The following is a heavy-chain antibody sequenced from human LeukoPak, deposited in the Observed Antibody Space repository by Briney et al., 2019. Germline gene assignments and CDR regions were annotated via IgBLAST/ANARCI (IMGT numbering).Heavy chain of an antibody. CDR1: GFTFTTYW. D-gene: IGHD6-19*01. CDR2: INQDGTEK. Sequence: GGSLRLSCAASGFTFTTYWMSWVRQAPGKGLEGVADINQDGTEKYYVDSVKGRFTISRDDAKRSLYLQMNSLRVEDTALYYCARDSTTGSSGWYGYFHHWGQGTLVTVSS. CDR3: ARDSTTGSSGWYGYFHH. J-gene: IGHJ1*01. V-gene: IGHV3-7*01.